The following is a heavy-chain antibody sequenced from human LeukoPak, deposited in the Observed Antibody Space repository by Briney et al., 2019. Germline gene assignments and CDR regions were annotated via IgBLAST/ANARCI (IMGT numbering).Heavy chain of an antibody. D-gene: IGHD6-13*01. Sequence: GGSLRLSCAASGFTFSSYSMNWVRQAPGKGLEWVSSISSSSSYIYYADSVKGRFTISSDNAKNSLYLQMNSLRAEDTAVYYCASGMIAAAPFDYWGQGTLVTVSS. CDR1: GFTFSSYS. J-gene: IGHJ4*02. CDR3: ASGMIAAAPFDY. V-gene: IGHV3-21*01. CDR2: ISSSSSYI.